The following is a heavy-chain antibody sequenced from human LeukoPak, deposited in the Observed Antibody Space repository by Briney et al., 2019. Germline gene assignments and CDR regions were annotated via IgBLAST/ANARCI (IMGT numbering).Heavy chain of an antibody. Sequence: ASVKVSCKAPVYTFTSYGISWVRQAPGQGLEWMGWISAYNGNTNYAQKLQGRVTMTTDTSTSTSYMELSSLRSDDTAVYYCAGDYGSYYYGSGSYYVWGKGTTVTVSS. D-gene: IGHD3-10*01. CDR1: VYTFTSYG. J-gene: IGHJ6*04. V-gene: IGHV1-18*01. CDR3: AGDYGSYYYGSGSYYV. CDR2: ISAYNGNT.